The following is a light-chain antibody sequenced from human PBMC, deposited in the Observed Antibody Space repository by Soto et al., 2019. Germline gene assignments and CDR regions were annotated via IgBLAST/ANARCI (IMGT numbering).Light chain of an antibody. V-gene: IGKV1-39*01. Sequence: DIQMTQSPSSLSASVGDRVTITCRASQNINNYLNWYQQKPGTAPKLLIYVASSLQSGVPSRFSGSGSGTDFTLTISSLQPEDFATYYCQQSYSTPPLTFVGGTKVEIK. J-gene: IGKJ4*01. CDR2: VAS. CDR3: QQSYSTPPLT. CDR1: QNINNY.